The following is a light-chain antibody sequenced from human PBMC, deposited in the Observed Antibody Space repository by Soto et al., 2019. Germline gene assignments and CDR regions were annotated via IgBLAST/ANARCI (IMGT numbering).Light chain of an antibody. Sequence: EIVLTHSPGTLSLSPGERATLSCRASQSVSSSYLAWYQQRPGQAPRLLIYSASTRATGIPARFSGSGSGTEFTLTISSLQSEDFAVYYCQQYNNWPRWTFGQGTRLEI. CDR3: QQYNNWPRWT. J-gene: IGKJ5*01. CDR2: SAS. CDR1: QSVSSS. V-gene: IGKV3-15*01.